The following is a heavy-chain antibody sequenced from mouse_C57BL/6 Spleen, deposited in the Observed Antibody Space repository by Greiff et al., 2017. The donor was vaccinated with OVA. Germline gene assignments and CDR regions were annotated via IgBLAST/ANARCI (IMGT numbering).Heavy chain of an antibody. J-gene: IGHJ2*01. D-gene: IGHD2-4*01. V-gene: IGHV1-69*01. CDR2: FDPSVSYP. Sequence: VQLQQPGAELVMPGASVKLSCKASGYTFTSSWMPWVKQRPGQGLEWIGEFDPSVSYPTYIHKFKAKSPLTVDKSSSTAYMQLSSLTSEDSAVYYCARPTDYDGADYYFDYWGQGTTLTVSS. CDR1: GYTFTSSW. CDR3: ARPTDYDGADYYFDY.